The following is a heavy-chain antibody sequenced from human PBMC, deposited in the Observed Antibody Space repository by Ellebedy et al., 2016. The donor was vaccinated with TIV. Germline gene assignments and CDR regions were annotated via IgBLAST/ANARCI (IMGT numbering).Heavy chain of an antibody. Sequence: AASVKVSCKASGYTFTTYGITWVRHAPGHEPEWMGWIGTYEGNTKYAQKLQGRVTMTRDTSTSTAYMELRSLRSDDTAVYYCARDRDGSSSSDFQHWGPGTLVTVSA. V-gene: IGHV1-18*04. CDR3: ARDRDGSSSSDFQH. CDR1: GYTFTTYG. J-gene: IGHJ1*01. D-gene: IGHD6-6*01. CDR2: IGTYEGNT.